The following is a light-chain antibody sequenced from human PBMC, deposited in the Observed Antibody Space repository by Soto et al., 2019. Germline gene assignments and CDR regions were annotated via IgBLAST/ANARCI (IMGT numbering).Light chain of an antibody. CDR2: ATS. CDR1: QSVGNN. CDR3: QQYGDLPLT. Sequence: EIVVTQSPATLSVSPGERATLSCRASQSVGNNFAWYQQKPGQAPRLLIFATSTRATGVPARFSGSGSGTEFTLTISRMQSEDFAVYYCQQYGDLPLTFGGGAKVEIE. V-gene: IGKV3-15*01. J-gene: IGKJ4*01.